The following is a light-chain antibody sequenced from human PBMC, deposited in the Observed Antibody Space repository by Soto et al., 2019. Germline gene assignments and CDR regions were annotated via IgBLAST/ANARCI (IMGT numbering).Light chain of an antibody. V-gene: IGLV1-40*01. Sequence: QLVLTQPPSVSGAPGQRVTISCTGSSSNIGAGYDVHWYQQLLGTAPKLLIYGNSNRPSGVPDRFSGSKSGTSASLAITGLQAEDEADYYCQSYDSSLSGSDVVFGGGTQLTVL. CDR2: GNS. CDR1: SSNIGAGYD. CDR3: QSYDSSLSGSDVV. J-gene: IGLJ2*01.